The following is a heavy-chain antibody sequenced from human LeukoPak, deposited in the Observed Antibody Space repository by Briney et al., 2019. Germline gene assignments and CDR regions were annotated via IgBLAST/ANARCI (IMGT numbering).Heavy chain of an antibody. D-gene: IGHD2-15*01. CDR1: GDSISSSNYY. CDR3: ARGWRHDY. J-gene: IGHJ4*02. Sequence: SETLSLTCTVSGDSISSSNYYWGWIRQPPGKGLEWIGNIYYTGNPYYNPSLKSRVTISVDTSKNQFSLKLSSVTAADTAVYYCARGWRHDYWGQGTLVTVSS. CDR2: IYYTGNP. V-gene: IGHV4-39*07.